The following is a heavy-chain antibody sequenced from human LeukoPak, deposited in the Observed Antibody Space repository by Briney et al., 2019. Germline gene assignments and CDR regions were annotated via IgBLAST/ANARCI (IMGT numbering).Heavy chain of an antibody. D-gene: IGHD2-8*01. CDR2: ISLSGLT. J-gene: IGHJ4*02. V-gene: IGHV4-4*02. CDR1: GGSISTTNW. Sequence: SGTLSLTCGVSGGSISTTNWWSWVRQPPGQGLEWIGEISLSGLTNYSPSLNSRGTMSLDKPKNQLSLNLSSVTAADTAVYYCSRENGAFSPFGFWGQGTLVTVPS. CDR3: SRENGAFSPFGF.